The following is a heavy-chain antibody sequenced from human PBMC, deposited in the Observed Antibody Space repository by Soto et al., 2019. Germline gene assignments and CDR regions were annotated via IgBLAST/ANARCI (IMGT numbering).Heavy chain of an antibody. Sequence: SETLSLTCTVSGGSISSSSYYWGWIRQPPGKGLEWIGSIYYSGSTYYNPSLKSRVTISVDTSKNQFSLKLSSVTAADTAVYYCARQRSYDILTESWGQGTLVTVSS. CDR1: GGSISSSSYY. V-gene: IGHV4-39*01. CDR2: IYYSGST. CDR3: ARQRSYDILTES. J-gene: IGHJ4*02. D-gene: IGHD3-9*01.